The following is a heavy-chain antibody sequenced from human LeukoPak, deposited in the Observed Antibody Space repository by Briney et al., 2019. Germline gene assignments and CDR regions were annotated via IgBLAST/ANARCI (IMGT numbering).Heavy chain of an antibody. J-gene: IGHJ4*02. V-gene: IGHV3-64D*06. CDR2: IRSNGGGT. CDR3: VRLGGNDSDY. CDR1: GFTFSDYS. Sequence: GGSLRLSCSASGFTFSDYSMHWVRQAPGKGLEYVSAIRSNGGGTNYADSVKGRFTTSRDNSKNTLYLQMSSLRVEDTAVYYCVRLGGNDSDYWGQGTLVTVSS. D-gene: IGHD1-26*01.